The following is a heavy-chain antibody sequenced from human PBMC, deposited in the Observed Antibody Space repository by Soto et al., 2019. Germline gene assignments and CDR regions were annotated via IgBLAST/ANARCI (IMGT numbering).Heavy chain of an antibody. CDR3: ARDGKEIGNYYDSSGYKDY. CDR2: ISYDGSNK. D-gene: IGHD3-22*01. CDR1: GFTFSSYX. J-gene: IGHJ4*02. Sequence: GGSLRLSCAASGFTFSSYXMHWVXQAPGKGLEWVAXISYDGSNKSYADSVKGRFTISRDNSKNTLYLQMNSLRAEDTAVYYCARDGKEIGNYYDSSGYKDYWGQGTLVTVSS. V-gene: IGHV3-30-3*01.